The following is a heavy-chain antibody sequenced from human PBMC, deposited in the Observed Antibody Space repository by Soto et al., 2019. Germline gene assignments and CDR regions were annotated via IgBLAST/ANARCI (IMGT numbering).Heavy chain of an antibody. CDR1: GGSISSYY. CDR2: IYYSGST. J-gene: IGHJ6*03. CDR3: ARGMREYSGYGRYYYYYMDV. V-gene: IGHV4-59*12. Sequence: SETLSLTCTVSGGSISSYYWSWIRQPPGKGLEWIGYIYYSGSTNYNPSLKSRVTISVDTSKNQSSLKLSSVTAADTAVYYCARGMREYSGYGRYYYYYMDVWGKGTTVTVSS. D-gene: IGHD5-12*01.